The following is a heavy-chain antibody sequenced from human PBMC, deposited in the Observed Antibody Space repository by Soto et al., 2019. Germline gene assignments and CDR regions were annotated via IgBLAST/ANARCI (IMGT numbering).Heavy chain of an antibody. J-gene: IGHJ4*02. CDR2: ISAYNGNT. V-gene: IGHV1-18*01. D-gene: IGHD3-16*01. CDR3: AGGGTPIDY. Sequence: QVQLVQSGAEVKKPGASVKVSCKASGYTFTNFGISWVRQAPGQGLEWMGWISAYNGNTNYAQNFQGRVTMTTDTSKSTALMELRKLRSGGTAVYFCAGGGTPIDYWGQGTLVTVSS. CDR1: GYTFTNFG.